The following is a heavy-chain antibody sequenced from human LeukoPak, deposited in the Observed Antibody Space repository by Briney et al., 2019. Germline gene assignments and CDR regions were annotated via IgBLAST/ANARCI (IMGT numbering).Heavy chain of an antibody. CDR1: GGSISSGGYS. J-gene: IGHJ3*02. CDR2: IYHSGST. CDR3: ARAPSIAYCGGDCYPTADAFDI. D-gene: IGHD2-21*02. Sequence: SETLSLTCAVSGGSISSGGYSWGWIRQPPGKGLEWIGYIYHSGSTYYNPSLKSRVTISVDRSKNQYSLKLSSVTAADTAVYYCARAPSIAYCGGDCYPTADAFDIWGQGTMVTASS. V-gene: IGHV4-30-2*01.